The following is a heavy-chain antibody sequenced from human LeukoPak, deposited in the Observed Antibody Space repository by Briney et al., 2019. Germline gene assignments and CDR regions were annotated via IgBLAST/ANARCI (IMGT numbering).Heavy chain of an antibody. D-gene: IGHD2-15*01. J-gene: IGHJ4*02. CDR2: INHSGST. Sequence: SETLSLTCAVYGGSFSGYYWSWIRQPPGKGLEWIGEINHSGSTNYNPSLKSRVTMSLDTSKNHFSLRLSSVTAADTAVYYCARHPFATPFDYWGPGTLVTVSS. V-gene: IGHV4-34*01. CDR3: ARHPFATPFDY. CDR1: GGSFSGYY.